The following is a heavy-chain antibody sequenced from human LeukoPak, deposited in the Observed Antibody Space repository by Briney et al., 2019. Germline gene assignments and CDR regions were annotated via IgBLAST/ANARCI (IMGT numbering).Heavy chain of an antibody. CDR1: GGSVSSGSYY. CDR3: ARLSVRGSNHPDY. D-gene: IGHD1-14*01. J-gene: IGHJ4*02. CDR2: IYYSGST. Sequence: SETLSLTCTVSGGSVSSGSYYWSWIRQPPGKGLEWIGYIYYSGSTNYNPSLKSRVTISADTSKNQFSLKLSSVTAADTAVYYCARLSVRGSNHPDYWGQGTLVTVSS. V-gene: IGHV4-61*01.